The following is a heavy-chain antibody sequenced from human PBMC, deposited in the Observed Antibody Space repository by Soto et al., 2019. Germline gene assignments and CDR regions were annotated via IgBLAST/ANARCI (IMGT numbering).Heavy chain of an antibody. Sequence: GSLRLSCAASGFTFSSYSMNWVRQAPGKGLEWVSSISSSSSYIYYADSVKGRFTISRDNAKNSLYLQMNSLRAEDTAVYYCARDSTPYDYIWGSYRQDALDYWGQGTLVTVSS. J-gene: IGHJ4*02. V-gene: IGHV3-21*01. CDR3: ARDSTPYDYIWGSYRQDALDY. CDR1: GFTFSSYS. CDR2: ISSSSSYI. D-gene: IGHD3-16*02.